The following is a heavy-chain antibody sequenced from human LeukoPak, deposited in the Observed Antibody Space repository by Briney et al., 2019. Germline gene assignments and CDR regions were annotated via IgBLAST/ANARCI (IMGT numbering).Heavy chain of an antibody. CDR3: AKSSFGSGSFSPFDY. J-gene: IGHJ4*02. Sequence: GGSLRLSCAASGFTFSNYWMSWVRQAPGKGLEWVSAISGSGGSTYYADSVKGRFTISRDNSKNTLYLQMNSLRAEDTAVYYCAKSSFGSGSFSPFDYWGQGTLVTVSS. CDR2: ISGSGGST. V-gene: IGHV3-23*01. CDR1: GFTFSNYW. D-gene: IGHD6-19*01.